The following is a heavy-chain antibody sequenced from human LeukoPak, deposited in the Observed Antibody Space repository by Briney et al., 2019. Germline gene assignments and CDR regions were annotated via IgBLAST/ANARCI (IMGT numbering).Heavy chain of an antibody. CDR2: IYHSGST. CDR1: GYSISSGYY. D-gene: IGHD3-10*01. J-gene: IGHJ4*02. CDR3: AGQGRPGFASGY. V-gene: IGHV4-38-2*01. Sequence: PSETLSLTCAVSGYSISSGYYWGWIRQPPGKGLEWIGSIYHSGSTYYNPSLKSRVTISVDTSKNQFSLKLSSVTAADTAVYYCAGQGRPGFASGYWGQGTLVTVSS.